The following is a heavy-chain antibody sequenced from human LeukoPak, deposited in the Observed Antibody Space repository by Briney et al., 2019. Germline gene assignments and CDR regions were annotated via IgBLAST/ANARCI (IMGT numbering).Heavy chain of an antibody. Sequence: EASVKVSCKASGYTFTGYYMRWVRQAPGQGLEWMGWINPNSGGTNYAQKFQGRVTMTRATSISTAYMELSRLRSDDTAVYYCARLYSYGTPNYYHYGMDVWGQGTTVTVSS. CDR3: ARLYSYGTPNYYHYGMDV. CDR1: GYTFTGYY. J-gene: IGHJ6*02. CDR2: INPNSGGT. V-gene: IGHV1-2*02. D-gene: IGHD5-18*01.